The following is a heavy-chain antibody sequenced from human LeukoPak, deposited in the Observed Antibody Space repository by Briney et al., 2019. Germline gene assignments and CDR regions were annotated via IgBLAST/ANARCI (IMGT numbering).Heavy chain of an antibody. J-gene: IGHJ3*02. Sequence: GGSLRLSCVASGFTFSNHDMHWVRQATGKGLEWVSAIGTAGKTYYADSVKGRFTISRENAKNSLYLQLNSLRAGDTAVYYCAREGFREFADIWGQGTMVTVSS. CDR2: IGTAGKT. CDR1: GFTFSNHD. V-gene: IGHV3-13*01. CDR3: AREGFREFADI. D-gene: IGHD3-10*01.